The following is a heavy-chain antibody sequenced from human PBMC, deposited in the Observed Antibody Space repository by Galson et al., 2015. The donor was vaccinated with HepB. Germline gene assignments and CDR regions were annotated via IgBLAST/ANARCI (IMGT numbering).Heavy chain of an antibody. CDR3: ARGRGIQPYYYGMDV. J-gene: IGHJ6*02. D-gene: IGHD5-18*01. CDR1: GYTFTGYY. V-gene: IGHV1-2*04. CDR2: INPNSGGT. Sequence: SVKVSCKAFGYTFTGYYMHWVRQAPGQGLEWMGWINPNSGGTKYAERFQGWVTMTRDTSISTAYMELSRLRSDDTAVYYCARGRGIQPYYYGMDVWGQGTTVTVSS.